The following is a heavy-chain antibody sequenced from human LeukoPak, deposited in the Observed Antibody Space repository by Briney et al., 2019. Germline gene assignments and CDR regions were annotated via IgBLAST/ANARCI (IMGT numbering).Heavy chain of an antibody. D-gene: IGHD2-2*01. CDR1: GGSISSSSYY. CDR3: AREPRNVVVVPAAIEFDP. CDR2: IYTSGST. V-gene: IGHV4-61*02. J-gene: IGHJ5*02. Sequence: SETLSLTCNVSGGSISSSSYYWSWIRQPAGKGLEWIGRIYTSGSTNYNPSLKSRVTISVDTSKNQFSLKLSSVTAADTAVYYCAREPRNVVVVPAAIEFDPWGQGTLVTVSS.